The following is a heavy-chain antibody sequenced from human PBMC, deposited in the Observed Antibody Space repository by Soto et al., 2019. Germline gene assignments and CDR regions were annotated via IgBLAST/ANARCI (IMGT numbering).Heavy chain of an antibody. CDR2: INHSGST. CDR1: GGSFSGYY. V-gene: IGHV4-34*01. J-gene: IGHJ6*02. Sequence: SETLSLTCAVYGGSFSGYYWSWIRQPPGKGLEWIGEINHSGSTNYNPSLKSRVTISVDTSKNQFSLKLSSVTAADTAVYYCARGGGYYGSGSYRYYYGMDVWGQGTTVTVSS. D-gene: IGHD3-10*01. CDR3: ARGGGYYGSGSYRYYYGMDV.